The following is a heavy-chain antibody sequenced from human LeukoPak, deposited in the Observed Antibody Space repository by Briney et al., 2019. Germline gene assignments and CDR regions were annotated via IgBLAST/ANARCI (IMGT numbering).Heavy chain of an antibody. CDR2: IGGSGGTT. D-gene: IGHD3-22*01. Sequence: GGSLRLSCAASGFTFSSYAMSWVRQAPGKGLEWVSGIGGSGGTTYYADSVKGRFTISRDNSKNTLYLQMNSLRAEDTAVYFCARVSSGYYLDYWGQGTLVTVSS. CDR1: GFTFSSYA. V-gene: IGHV3-23*01. CDR3: ARVSSGYYLDY. J-gene: IGHJ4*02.